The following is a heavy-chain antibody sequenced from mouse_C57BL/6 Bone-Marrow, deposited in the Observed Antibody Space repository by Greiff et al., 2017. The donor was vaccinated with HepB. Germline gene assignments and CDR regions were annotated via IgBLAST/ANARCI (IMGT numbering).Heavy chain of an antibody. J-gene: IGHJ3*01. V-gene: IGHV5-17*01. CDR1: GFTFSDYG. CDR3: ARYGYGSSYSAWFAY. CDR2: ISSGSSTI. Sequence: EVKVVESGGGLVKPGGSLKLSCAASGFTFSDYGMHWVRQAPEKGLEWVAYISSGSSTIYYADTVKGRFTISRDNAKNTLFLQRTSLRSEDTAMYYCARYGYGSSYSAWFAYWGQGTLVTVSA. D-gene: IGHD1-1*01.